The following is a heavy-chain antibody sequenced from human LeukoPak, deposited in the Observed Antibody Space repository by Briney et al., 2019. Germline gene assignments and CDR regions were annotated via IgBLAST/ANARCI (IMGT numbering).Heavy chain of an antibody. Sequence: KPSETLSLTCGVSGYSISSGYYWGCIRQPPGKGLEWIGSIYHSGSTYYNPSLKSRVTISVDTSRNQFSLKLRSVTGADTALYYCARWDSGEWFHDAFDIWGQGTRVTVSS. D-gene: IGHD3-3*01. CDR1: GYSISSGYY. CDR2: IYHSGST. J-gene: IGHJ3*02. CDR3: ARWDSGEWFHDAFDI. V-gene: IGHV4-38-2*01.